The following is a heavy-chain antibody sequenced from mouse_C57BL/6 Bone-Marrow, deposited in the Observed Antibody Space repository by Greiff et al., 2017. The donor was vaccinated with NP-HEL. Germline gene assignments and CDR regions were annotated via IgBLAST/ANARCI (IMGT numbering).Heavy chain of an antibody. Sequence: VQLQESGAELVKPGASVKMSCKASGYTFTTYPIEWVKQNHGKSLEWIGNFHPYNDDTEYIEKFKNKATLTVEKSSSTVYLELSRLTSDDYSVYYWARGGNYWYYFDYWGQGTTLTVSS. CDR1: GYTFTTYP. CDR3: ARGGNYWYYFDY. V-gene: IGHV1-47*01. D-gene: IGHD2-1*01. CDR2: FHPYNDDT. J-gene: IGHJ2*01.